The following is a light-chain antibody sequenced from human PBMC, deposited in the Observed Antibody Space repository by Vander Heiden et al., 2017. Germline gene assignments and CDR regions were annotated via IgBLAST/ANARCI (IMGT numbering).Light chain of an antibody. J-gene: IGKJ2*01. Sequence: DIQMTQSPSSLSASVGDRVTITCRASQSISSYLNWYQQKPGKAPKFLIYAASSLQSGVPSRFSGSGSGTDFTLTISSLQPEDFATYYCQQSYSTQYTFGQGTKLEIK. CDR2: AAS. CDR1: QSISSY. CDR3: QQSYSTQYT. V-gene: IGKV1-39*01.